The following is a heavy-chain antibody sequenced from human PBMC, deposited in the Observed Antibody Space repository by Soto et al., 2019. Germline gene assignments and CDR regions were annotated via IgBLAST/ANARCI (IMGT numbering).Heavy chain of an antibody. CDR1: GYTFTGYY. CDR2: INPSGGST. V-gene: IGHV1-46*01. CDR3: ARQRRLAARHPNWFDP. D-gene: IGHD6-6*01. Sequence: XPVKVSCTASGYTFTGYYRHWVRQTPGQGLEWMGIINPSGGSTSYAQKFQGRVTMTRDTSTSTVYMELSSLRSEDTAVYYCARQRRLAARHPNWFDPCGQGTLVTVSS. J-gene: IGHJ5*02.